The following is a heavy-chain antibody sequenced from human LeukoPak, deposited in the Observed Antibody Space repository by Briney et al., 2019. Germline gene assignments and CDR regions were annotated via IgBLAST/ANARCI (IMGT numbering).Heavy chain of an antibody. CDR2: INPSGTT. V-gene: IGHV4-34*01. J-gene: IGHJ4*02. Sequence: SETLSLTCGVYGESFSSHYWNWVRQPPGKGLEWIGEINPSGTTVNNPSLKSRITMSVDTSKNQFSLNLSSVTAADTAVYYCARSYSSWKYLDYWGQGTLVSVSS. D-gene: IGHD6-6*01. CDR3: ARSYSSWKYLDY. CDR1: GESFSSHY.